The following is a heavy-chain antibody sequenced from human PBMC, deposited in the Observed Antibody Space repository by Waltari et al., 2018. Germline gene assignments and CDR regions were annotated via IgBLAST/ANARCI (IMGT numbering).Heavy chain of an antibody. Sequence: QVQLQQSGPGLVKPSQSLLLTCVISGDSVSSNSAAWNWIRHSPSRGLEWLGRTYYRSKCFNDYAVSVKSRITINPDTFKNQFSLQLNSVTPEDTAVYYCARQVGHFDFWGQGTLVTVSS. CDR1: GDSVSSNSAA. CDR3: ARQVGHFDF. CDR2: TYYRSKCFN. J-gene: IGHJ4*02. V-gene: IGHV6-1*01.